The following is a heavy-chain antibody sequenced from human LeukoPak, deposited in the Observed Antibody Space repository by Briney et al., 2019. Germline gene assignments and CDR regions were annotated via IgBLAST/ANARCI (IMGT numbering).Heavy chain of an antibody. D-gene: IGHD1-7*01. Sequence: GGSLRLSCAASGFIVSHNYMTWVRQAPGKGLEWISVIYIDGTTYYADSVKGRFTISRDQANNTLYLQMNTLRDEDTAVYYCARDRENWNSAGLDYWGQGTLVTVSS. J-gene: IGHJ4*02. CDR3: ARDRENWNSAGLDY. CDR1: GFIVSHNY. CDR2: IYIDGTT. V-gene: IGHV3-53*01.